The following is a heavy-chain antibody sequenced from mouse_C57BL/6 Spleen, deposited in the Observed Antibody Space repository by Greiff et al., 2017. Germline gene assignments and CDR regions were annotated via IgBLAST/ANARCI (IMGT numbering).Heavy chain of an antibody. D-gene: IGHD2-3*01. CDR3: TRPYDGYYGRFAY. CDR1: GFTFSDAW. V-gene: IGHV6-6*01. J-gene: IGHJ3*01. Sequence: EVKVVESGGGLVQPGGSMKLSCAASGFTFSDAWMDWVRQSPEKGLEWVAEIRNKANNHATYYAESVKGRFTISRDDSKSSVYLQMNSLRAEDTGIYYCTRPYDGYYGRFAYWGQGTLVTVSA. CDR2: IRNKANNHAT.